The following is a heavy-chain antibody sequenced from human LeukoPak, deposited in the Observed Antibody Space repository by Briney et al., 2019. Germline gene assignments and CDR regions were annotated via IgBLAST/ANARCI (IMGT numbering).Heavy chain of an antibody. V-gene: IGHV3-30*02. CDR1: GFTFSGSG. D-gene: IGHD3-3*01. CDR3: ARDYDFWSGYYSPTRGYFGY. Sequence: GGSLGLSCAASGFTFSGSGMHWVRQAPGKGLEWVTFIRYDGSNKYYTDSVKGRFTISGDNSKNTLYLQMDSLRAEDTAVYYCARDYDFWSGYYSPTRGYFGYWGQGTLVTVSS. J-gene: IGHJ4*02. CDR2: IRYDGSNK.